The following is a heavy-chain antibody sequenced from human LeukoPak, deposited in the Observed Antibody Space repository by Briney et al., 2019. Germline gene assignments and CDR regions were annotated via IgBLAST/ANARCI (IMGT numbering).Heavy chain of an antibody. V-gene: IGHV4-34*01. CDR3: AKGDYVWGSYRSNWFDP. J-gene: IGHJ5*02. CDR2: SDHSGST. D-gene: IGHD3-16*02. CDR1: GGSFSAYY. Sequence: PSETLSLTCAVYGGSFSAYYWSWILQPPRKGLECIGESDHSGSTNYNRSLKSRVTISVDTSKNQFSLKLSSVTAADTAVYYCAKGDYVWGSYRSNWFDPWGQGTLVTVSS.